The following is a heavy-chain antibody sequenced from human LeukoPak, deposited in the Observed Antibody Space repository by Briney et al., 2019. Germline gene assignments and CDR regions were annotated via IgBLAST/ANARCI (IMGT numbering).Heavy chain of an antibody. J-gene: IGHJ6*03. CDR2: IKQDGSEK. CDR1: GFTFSSYW. Sequence: GGSLRLSCAASGFTFSSYWMSWVRQAPGKGLEWVANIKQDGSEKYYVDSVKGRFTISRDNAKNSLYLQMSSLRAEDTAVYYCARVAVIYYYYMEVWGKGTTVTVSS. D-gene: IGHD2/OR15-2a*01. V-gene: IGHV3-7*01. CDR3: ARVAVIYYYYMEV.